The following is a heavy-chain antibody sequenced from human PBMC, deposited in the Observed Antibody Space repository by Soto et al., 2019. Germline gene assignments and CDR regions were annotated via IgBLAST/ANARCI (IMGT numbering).Heavy chain of an antibody. CDR1: GFKCSDYG. V-gene: IGHV3-30*03. Sequence: GGSMRLSCVVSGFKCSDYGMHCVRQAPGKGLEWVAAVSYHGSDKYYADSVKGRFTVSRDNSKNTLYLQMNSLKTEDTAVYYCARAPTTVVLGDGSDIWGLGTMVTVSS. J-gene: IGHJ3*02. CDR3: ARAPTTVVLGDGSDI. D-gene: IGHD4-17*01. CDR2: VSYHGSDK.